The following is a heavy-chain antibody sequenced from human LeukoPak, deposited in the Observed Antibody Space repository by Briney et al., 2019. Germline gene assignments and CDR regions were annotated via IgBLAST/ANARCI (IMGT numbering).Heavy chain of an antibody. V-gene: IGHV1-18*01. Sequence: ASVKVSCKASGYTFTSYGISWVRQAPGQGLEWMGWISAYNGNTNYAQKLQGRVTMTTDTSTSTAYMELRSLRSDDTAVYYCARGDQYCSSTSCYFRDAFDIWGQGTMVTVPS. CDR3: ARGDQYCSSTSCYFRDAFDI. CDR2: ISAYNGNT. D-gene: IGHD2-2*01. J-gene: IGHJ3*02. CDR1: GYTFTSYG.